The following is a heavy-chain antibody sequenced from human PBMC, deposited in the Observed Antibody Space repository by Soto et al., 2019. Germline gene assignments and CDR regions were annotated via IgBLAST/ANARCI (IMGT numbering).Heavy chain of an antibody. V-gene: IGHV5-51*01. CDR1: GYNFAGYW. CDR3: ARQSGMDV. D-gene: IGHD5-12*01. Sequence: PGESLKISCKGSGYNFAGYWIGWVRQMPGKGLEWLGIIFPGDSDTKYSPSFQGQVIISADKSIRTAYLQWSSLKASDTAIYYCARQSGMDVWGQGTTVTVSS. J-gene: IGHJ6*02. CDR2: IFPGDSDT.